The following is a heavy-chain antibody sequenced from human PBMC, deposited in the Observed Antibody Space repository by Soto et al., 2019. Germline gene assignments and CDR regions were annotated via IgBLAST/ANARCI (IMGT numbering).Heavy chain of an antibody. CDR2: IKGDESTT. Sequence: EVQLVESGGDSVQPGGSLRLSCAASGFTFSTYWMHWVRQAPGEGLLWVSRIKGDESTTSSADSVKGRLTNSRDNAKNTVYLPMNSLRADDTAVYYCARGAFHNYYVDYWGQGTLVTVSS. CDR1: GFTFSTYW. CDR3: ARGAFHNYYVDY. V-gene: IGHV3-74*01. D-gene: IGHD3-16*01. J-gene: IGHJ4*02.